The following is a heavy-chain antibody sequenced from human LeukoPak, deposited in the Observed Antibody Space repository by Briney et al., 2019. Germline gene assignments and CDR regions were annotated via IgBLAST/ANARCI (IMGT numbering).Heavy chain of an antibody. CDR2: ISSSSSYK. D-gene: IGHD3-3*01. CDR1: GFSFSNYK. V-gene: IGHV3-21*01. Sequence: RPGGSLRLSCEGSGFSFSNYKINWVRQAPGKGLEWVSSISSSSSYKYYADSVKGRFTISRDNAKNSLYLQMNSLRAEDTAVYYCARETYDFWSGYVGYYFDYWGQGTLVTVSS. J-gene: IGHJ4*02. CDR3: ARETYDFWSGYVGYYFDY.